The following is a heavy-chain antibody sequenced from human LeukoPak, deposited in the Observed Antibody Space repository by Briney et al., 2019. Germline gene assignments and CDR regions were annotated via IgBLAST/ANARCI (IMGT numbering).Heavy chain of an antibody. CDR1: GFTFSSYA. V-gene: IGHV3-23*01. J-gene: IGHJ4*02. CDR3: AKDFATHYSSGWYYFDY. CDR2: ISGSGGST. Sequence: GGSLRLSCAASGFTFSSYAMSWVRQAPGKGLEWVSAISGSGGSTYYADSVKGRFTISRDNSKNTLYLQMNSLRAEDTAVYYCAKDFATHYSSGWYYFDYWGQGTLVTVSS. D-gene: IGHD6-19*01.